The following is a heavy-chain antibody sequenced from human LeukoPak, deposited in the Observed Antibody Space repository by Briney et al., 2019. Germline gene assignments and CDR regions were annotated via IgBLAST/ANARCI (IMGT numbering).Heavy chain of an antibody. D-gene: IGHD6-19*01. CDR3: ARLRVSAAVAAPLDY. CDR1: GYTFTTYW. J-gene: IGHJ4*02. Sequence: GESLKISCKASGYTFTTYWIGWVRLMPGKGLEWMGIIYPGDPDTRYSPSLQGQVTISVDKSISTAYLQWSSLKASDTAMYYCARLRVSAAVAAPLDYWGQGTLVTVSS. CDR2: IYPGDPDT. V-gene: IGHV5-51*01.